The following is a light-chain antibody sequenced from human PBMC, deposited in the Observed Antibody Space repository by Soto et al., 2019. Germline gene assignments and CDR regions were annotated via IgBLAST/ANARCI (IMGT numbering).Light chain of an antibody. J-gene: IGLJ2*01. Sequence: QSVLTQPPSASGTPGQRVTISCSGSNSNIGSNTVNWYQQLPGTAPKLPFYSNNQRPSGVPGRFSDSKSGTSASLAISGLQSEDEADYYCASWDDSLNGVVFGGGTQLTVL. CDR1: NSNIGSNT. CDR3: ASWDDSLNGVV. V-gene: IGLV1-44*01. CDR2: SNN.